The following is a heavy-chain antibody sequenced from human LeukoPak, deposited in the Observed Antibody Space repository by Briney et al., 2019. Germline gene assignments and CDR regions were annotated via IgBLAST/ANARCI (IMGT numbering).Heavy chain of an antibody. D-gene: IGHD6-19*01. J-gene: IGHJ6*03. V-gene: IGHV3-23*01. CDR2: ISGSGGST. Sequence: GGSLRLSCAASGFTFSSYAMSWVRQAPGKGLEWVSAISGSGGSTYYADSVKGRFTISRDNAKNSLYLQMNSLRAEDTAVYYCARDRPRYSSGYYYYYMDVWGKGTTVTVSS. CDR3: ARDRPRYSSGYYYYYMDV. CDR1: GFTFSSYA.